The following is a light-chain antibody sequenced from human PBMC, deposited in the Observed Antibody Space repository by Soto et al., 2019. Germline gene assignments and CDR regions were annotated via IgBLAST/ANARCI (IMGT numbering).Light chain of an antibody. V-gene: IGKV3-15*01. Sequence: EIVMTQSPATLSVSPVERATLSCRASQSVSNNLAWYQQKPGQAPRLLFYGASTRATGIPARFSGSGSGTEFTLTISSLQSEDFAVYYCQQCNNWPPLTFGGGTKVEIK. CDR2: GAS. CDR1: QSVSNN. J-gene: IGKJ4*01. CDR3: QQCNNWPPLT.